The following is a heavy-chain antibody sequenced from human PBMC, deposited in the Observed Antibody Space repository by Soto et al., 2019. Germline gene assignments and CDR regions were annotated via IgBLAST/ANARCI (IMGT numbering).Heavy chain of an antibody. CDR2: ISAYNGNT. CDR3: ARDPRITIFGVVITWFDP. Sequence: ASVKVSCEACGYTFTSYGISWVRQAPGQGLEWMGWISAYNGNTNYAQKLQGRVTMTTDTSTSTAYMELRSLRSDDTAVYYCARDPRITIFGVVITWFDPWGQGTLVTVSS. D-gene: IGHD3-3*01. V-gene: IGHV1-18*01. J-gene: IGHJ5*02. CDR1: GYTFTSYG.